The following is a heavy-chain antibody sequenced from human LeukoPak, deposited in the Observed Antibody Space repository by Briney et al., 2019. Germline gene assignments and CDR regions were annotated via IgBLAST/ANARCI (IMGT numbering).Heavy chain of an antibody. D-gene: IGHD3-22*01. CDR1: GFTFSRYG. CDR3: ASGDTTGYSEDAFNI. CDR2: IWYDGSNK. Sequence: AGSRRLSWVASGFTFSRYGMHWVRQAPGKGLEGVAIIWYDGSNKYYADSVKGRFTISRDTSKNTLYLQMDSLRAEDTAVYYCASGDTTGYSEDAFNIWGQGTMVTVSS. J-gene: IGHJ3*02. V-gene: IGHV3-33*03.